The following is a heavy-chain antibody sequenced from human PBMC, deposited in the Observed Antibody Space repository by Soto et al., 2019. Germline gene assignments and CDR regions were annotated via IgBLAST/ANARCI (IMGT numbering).Heavy chain of an antibody. J-gene: IGHJ3*02. CDR3: ARELTSIAAQAAFDI. Sequence: SETLSLTCTVSGGSISSYYWSWIRQPQGKGLEWIGYIYYSGSTNYNPSLKSRVTISVDTSKNQFSLKLSSVTAADTAVYYCARELTSIAAQAAFDIWGQGTMVTVSS. CDR2: IYYSGST. D-gene: IGHD6-6*01. V-gene: IGHV4-59*01. CDR1: GGSISSYY.